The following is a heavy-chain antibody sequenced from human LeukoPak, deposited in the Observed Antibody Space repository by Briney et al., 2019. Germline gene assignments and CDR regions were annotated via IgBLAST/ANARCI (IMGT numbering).Heavy chain of an antibody. V-gene: IGHV3-7*01. CDR3: ARDPYCSGGSCYATFDY. D-gene: IGHD2-15*01. CDR2: IKQDGSEK. Sequence: PGGSLRLSCAASGFTFSSYRMSWVRQAPGKGLEWVANIKQDGSEKYYVDSVKGRFTISRDNAKNSLYLQMNSLRDEDTAVYYCARDPYCSGGSCYATFDYWGQGTLVTVSS. J-gene: IGHJ4*02. CDR1: GFTFSSYR.